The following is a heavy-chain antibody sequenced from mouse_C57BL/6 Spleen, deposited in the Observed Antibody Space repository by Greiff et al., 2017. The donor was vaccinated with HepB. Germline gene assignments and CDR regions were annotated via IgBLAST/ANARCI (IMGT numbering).Heavy chain of an antibody. CDR3: ARQGIYYDYDGGFAY. D-gene: IGHD2-4*01. CDR2: ISSGGSYT. V-gene: IGHV5-6*02. Sequence: DVRVVESGGDLVKPGGSLKLSCAASGFTFSSYGMSWVRQTPDKRLEWVATISSGGSYTYYPDSVKGRFTIPRDNAKNTLYLQMSSLKSEDTAMYYCARQGIYYDYDGGFAYWGQGTLVTVSA. CDR1: GFTFSSYG. J-gene: IGHJ3*01.